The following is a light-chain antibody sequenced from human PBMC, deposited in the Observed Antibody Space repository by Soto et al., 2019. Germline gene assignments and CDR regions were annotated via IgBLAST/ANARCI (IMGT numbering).Light chain of an antibody. J-gene: IGKJ2*01. V-gene: IGKV3-20*01. CDR3: QQYGSSPRT. Sequence: EIVLTQSPGTLSLSPGERATLSCRASQSVSSSYLAWYQQKPGQAPRLIIDGASCRATGIPDRFSGGGSGTDFTLPISRLEPEDLAVYYCQQYGSSPRTFGQGTKLEIK. CDR1: QSVSSSY. CDR2: GAS.